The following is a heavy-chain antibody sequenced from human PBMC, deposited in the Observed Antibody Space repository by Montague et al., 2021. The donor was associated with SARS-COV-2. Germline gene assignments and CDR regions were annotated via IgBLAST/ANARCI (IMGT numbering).Heavy chain of an antibody. CDR1: GGSFSGYY. Sequence: SETLSLTCAVYGGSFSGYYWSWIRQPPGKGLEWIGEIYHSGSTNYNPSLKSRVTISVVTSKNQFSLKLSSVTAADTAVYYCARVRYYGLVTSLGMDVWGQGTTVTVSS. CDR2: IYHSGST. J-gene: IGHJ6*02. D-gene: IGHD3-10*01. CDR3: ARVRYYGLVTSLGMDV. V-gene: IGHV4-34*01.